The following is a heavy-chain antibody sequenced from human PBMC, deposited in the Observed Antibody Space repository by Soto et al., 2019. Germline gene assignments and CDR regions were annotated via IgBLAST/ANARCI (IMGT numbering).Heavy chain of an antibody. CDR2: ISSSGSTI. CDR1: GFTFSDYY. J-gene: IGHJ3*02. CDR3: ARDYCSCGSCYPVGDAFDI. D-gene: IGHD2-15*01. Sequence: QVQLVESGGGLVKPGGSLRLSCAASGFTFSDYYMSWIRQAPGKGLEWVSYISSSGSTIYYADSVKGRFTISRDNAKNSLYLHMNSLRAEDTAVYYCARDYCSCGSCYPVGDAFDIWGQGSMVSVSS. V-gene: IGHV3-11*01.